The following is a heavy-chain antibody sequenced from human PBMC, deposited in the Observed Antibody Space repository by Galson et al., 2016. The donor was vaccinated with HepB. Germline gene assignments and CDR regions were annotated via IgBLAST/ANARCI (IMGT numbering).Heavy chain of an antibody. CDR2: IYWDDDK. V-gene: IGHV2-5*02. Sequence: PALVKPTQTLTLTCTFSGFSLATSGVGVGWIRRPPGKALEWLAVIYWDDDKRYSPSLKSRLIITKDTSKNQVVLTMTNMDPVDTATYFCAHRPPGFGELFTWFDPWGQGTLVTVSS. D-gene: IGHD3-10*01. CDR3: AHRPPGFGELFTWFDP. J-gene: IGHJ5*02. CDR1: GFSLATSGVG.